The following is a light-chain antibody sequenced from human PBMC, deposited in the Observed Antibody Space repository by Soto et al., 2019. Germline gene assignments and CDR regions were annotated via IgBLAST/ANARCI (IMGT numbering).Light chain of an antibody. CDR1: SSNIGSNT. CDR2: SNN. J-gene: IGLJ3*02. CDR3: AAWDDSLTWV. V-gene: IGLV1-44*01. Sequence: QSVLTQPPSASGTPGQRVTISFSGRSSNIGSNTVNGYQQLPGTAPKLLIYSNNQRPSGVPDRFSGSKSGTSASLAISGLQSEDEADYYCAAWDDSLTWVFGGGTELTVL.